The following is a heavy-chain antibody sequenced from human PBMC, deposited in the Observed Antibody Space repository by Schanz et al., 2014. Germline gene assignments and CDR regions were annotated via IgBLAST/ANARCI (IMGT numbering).Heavy chain of an antibody. D-gene: IGHD2-2*01. CDR2: IIPVLAIA. J-gene: IGHJ4*02. CDR3: ARAPTAYCSDTSCLGTPFDY. Sequence: QVQLVQSGAEVKKPGSSVKVSCTASGGTFSSYTISWIRQAPGQGLEWMGRIIPVLAIADYAQKFQGRVTITADKSTSTASMELSSLRSEDTAVYYCARAPTAYCSDTSCLGTPFDYWGQGTLVTVSS. CDR1: GGTFSSYT. V-gene: IGHV1-69*02.